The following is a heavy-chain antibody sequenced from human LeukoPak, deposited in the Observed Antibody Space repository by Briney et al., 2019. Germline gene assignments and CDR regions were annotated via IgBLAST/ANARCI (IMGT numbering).Heavy chain of an antibody. J-gene: IGHJ5*02. V-gene: IGHV3-30*02. D-gene: IGHD2-2*01. CDR2: IRYDGSNK. CDR3: AKDKGVPARLYNGFDP. CDR1: GFTFSSYG. Sequence: HPGGSLRLSCAASGFTFSSYGMHWVRQAPGKGREGLAFIRYDGSNKYYADSVKGRFTISRDNSKNTLYLQMNSLRAEDRAVYYCAKDKGVPARLYNGFDPWGQGTLVTVSS.